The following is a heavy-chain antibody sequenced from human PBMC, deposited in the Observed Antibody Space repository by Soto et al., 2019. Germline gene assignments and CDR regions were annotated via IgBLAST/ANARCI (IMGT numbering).Heavy chain of an antibody. CDR3: ARQSGPRFFVY. Sequence: EVQLLESGGGLVQPGGSLRLSCAASGFNLGSYVMNWVSQAPGKGLEWVSSISETGGSAYYVDSVKGRFTVSRDNSKNTLYLQMNNLTGDDTAKYYCARQSGPRFFVYWGQGTLVTVSS. CDR2: ISETGGSA. V-gene: IGHV3-23*01. CDR1: GFNLGSYV. J-gene: IGHJ4*02. D-gene: IGHD1-26*01.